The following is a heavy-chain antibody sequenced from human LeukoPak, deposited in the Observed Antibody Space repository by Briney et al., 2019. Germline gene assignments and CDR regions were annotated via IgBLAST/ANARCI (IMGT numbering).Heavy chain of an antibody. CDR2: INHSGST. CDR3: AKPSGGSPTYKGRRNYFDY. V-gene: IGHV4-34*01. J-gene: IGHJ4*02. Sequence: SETLSLTCAVYGGSFSGYYWSWIRQPPGKGLEWIGEINHSGSTNYNPSLKSRVTISVDTSKNQFSLKLSSVTAADTAVYYCAKPSGGSPTYKGRRNYFDYWGQGTLVTVSS. CDR1: GGSFSGYY. D-gene: IGHD2-15*01.